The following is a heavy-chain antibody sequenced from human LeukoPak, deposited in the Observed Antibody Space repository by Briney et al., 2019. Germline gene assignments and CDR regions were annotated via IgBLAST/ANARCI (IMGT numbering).Heavy chain of an antibody. CDR2: IRSDGTNK. D-gene: IGHD6-25*01. V-gene: IGHV3-30*02. CDR3: VASGYGY. Sequence: GGSLRLSCAASGFTFSKHGIHWVRQAPGKGLEWVAFIRSDGTNKYYVDSVKGRFTISRDNSKNSLYLQMNTLSAEDTAVYYCVASGYGYWGQGTRVTVSS. J-gene: IGHJ4*02. CDR1: GFTFSKHG.